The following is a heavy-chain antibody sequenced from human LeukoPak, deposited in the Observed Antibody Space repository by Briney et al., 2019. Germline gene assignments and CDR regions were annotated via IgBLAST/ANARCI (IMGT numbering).Heavy chain of an antibody. CDR2: INHSGST. V-gene: IGHV4-34*01. D-gene: IGHD2-2*02. CDR3: AGGYQLLYTSANFDY. Sequence: TPSETLSLTCAVYGGSFSGYYWSWIRQPPGKGLEWIGEINHSGSTNYNPSLKSRVTISVDTSKNQFSLKLSSVTAADTAVYYCAGGYQLLYTSANFDYWGQGTLVTVSS. J-gene: IGHJ4*02. CDR1: GGSFSGYY.